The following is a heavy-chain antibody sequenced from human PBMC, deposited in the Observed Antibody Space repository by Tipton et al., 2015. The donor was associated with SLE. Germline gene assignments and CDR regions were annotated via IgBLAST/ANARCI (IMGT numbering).Heavy chain of an antibody. V-gene: IGHV1-18*01. CDR1: GYTFTSYG. Sequence: QLVQSGAEVKKPGASVKVSCKASGYTFTSYGISWVRQAPGQGLEWMGWISAYNGNTNYAQKLQGRVTMTTDTSTSTASMELRSLRSDDTAVYYCARDIPWGDFWSGAFFDSGGQGPLVPVSS. J-gene: IGHJ4*02. CDR2: ISAYNGNT. CDR3: ARDIPWGDFWSGAFFDS. D-gene: IGHD3-3*01.